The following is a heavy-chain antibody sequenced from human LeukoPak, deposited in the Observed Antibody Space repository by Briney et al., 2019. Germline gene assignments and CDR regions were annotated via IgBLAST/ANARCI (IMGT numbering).Heavy chain of an antibody. Sequence: GGSLRLSCTVSGFTVSSNSMSWVRQAPGKGLEWVSFIYSGGSTQYSDSVKGRFTISRDNSKNTLYLQMNSLRAEDTAVYYCASRAGDYSHPYDYWGQGTLVTVSS. CDR2: IYSGGST. J-gene: IGHJ4*02. D-gene: IGHD3-22*01. CDR1: GFTVSSNS. V-gene: IGHV3-53*01. CDR3: ASRAGDYSHPYDY.